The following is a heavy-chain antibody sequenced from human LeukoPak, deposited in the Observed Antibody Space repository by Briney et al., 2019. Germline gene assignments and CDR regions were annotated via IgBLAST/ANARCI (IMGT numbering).Heavy chain of an antibody. CDR3: ARDSPFEWDVFGDSFDI. Sequence: SETLSLTCTVSGGSISSHYWSWIRQSPGKGLEWIGFMHYRGNTNSSPSLRSRVTISMDTSKNQFSLKMSSVTAADTAVYYCARDSPFEWDVFGDSFDIWGQGTVVTVSS. D-gene: IGHD1-26*01. CDR2: MHYRGNT. V-gene: IGHV4-59*11. J-gene: IGHJ3*02. CDR1: GGSISSHY.